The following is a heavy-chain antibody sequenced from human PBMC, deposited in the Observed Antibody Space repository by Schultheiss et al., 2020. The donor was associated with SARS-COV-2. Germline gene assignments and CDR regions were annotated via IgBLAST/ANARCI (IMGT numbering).Heavy chain of an antibody. CDR3: ARVTRYYDILYGGFGGGYYYYMDV. CDR2: MNPNSGNT. Sequence: ASVKVSCKASGYTFTDYYMHWVRQAPGQGLEWMGWMNPNSGNTGYAQKFQGRVTMTRNTSISTAYMELSSLRSEDTAVYYCARVTRYYDILYGGFGGGYYYYMDVWGKGTTVTVSS. CDR1: GYTFTDYY. D-gene: IGHD3-9*01. V-gene: IGHV1-8*02. J-gene: IGHJ6*03.